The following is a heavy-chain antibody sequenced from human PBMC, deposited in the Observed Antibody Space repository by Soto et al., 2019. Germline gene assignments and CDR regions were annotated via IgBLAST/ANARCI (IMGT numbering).Heavy chain of an antibody. J-gene: IGHJ5*02. CDR1: GGTFSSYA. V-gene: IGHV1-69*13. CDR3: ARVGSPHFSVDP. CDR2: IIPIFGTA. Sequence: SVKVSCKXSGGTFSSYAISWVRQAPGQGLEWMGGIIPIFGTANYAQKFQGRVTITADESTSTAYMELSSLRSEDTAVYYCARVGSPHFSVDPWGQGTLVTVSS. D-gene: IGHD6-25*01.